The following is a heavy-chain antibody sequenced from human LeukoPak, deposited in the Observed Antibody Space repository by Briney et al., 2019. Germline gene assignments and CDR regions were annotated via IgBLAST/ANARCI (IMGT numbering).Heavy chain of an antibody. CDR1: GFTFSSYA. Sequence: GGSLRLSCAASGFTFSSYAMSWVRQAPGKGLEWVSAISGSGGSTYYADSVKGRFTISRDNSKNTLYLQMNSLRAEDTAVYYCAKEVTVVAANPTPFDPWGQGTLVTVSS. V-gene: IGHV3-23*01. J-gene: IGHJ5*02. CDR2: ISGSGGST. D-gene: IGHD2-15*01. CDR3: AKEVTVVAANPTPFDP.